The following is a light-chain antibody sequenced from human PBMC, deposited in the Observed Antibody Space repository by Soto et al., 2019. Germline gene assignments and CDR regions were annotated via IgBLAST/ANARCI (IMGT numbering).Light chain of an antibody. J-gene: IGLJ1*01. Sequence: LTQPPSASGSPGQSVTISCTGTSSDVGGYNYVSWYQQHPGKAPKLMIYEVTKRPSGVPDRFSGSKSGNTASLTVSGLQAEDEADYYCSPYAGSNNVFGTGTKVTVL. CDR2: EVT. V-gene: IGLV2-8*01. CDR3: SPYAGSNNV. CDR1: SSDVGGYNY.